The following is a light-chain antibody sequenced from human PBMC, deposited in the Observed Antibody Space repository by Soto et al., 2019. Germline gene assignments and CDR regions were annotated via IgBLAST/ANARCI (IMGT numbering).Light chain of an antibody. Sequence: LSCWASQSVTSDYLAWYQQKPGQAPRLLIYAASSRATGIPDRFSGSGSGTDFTLTISRLEPEDFAVYYCQQYGTSPWTFGQVTKVEIK. CDR1: QSVTSDY. CDR3: QQYGTSPWT. CDR2: AAS. J-gene: IGKJ1*01. V-gene: IGKV3-20*01.